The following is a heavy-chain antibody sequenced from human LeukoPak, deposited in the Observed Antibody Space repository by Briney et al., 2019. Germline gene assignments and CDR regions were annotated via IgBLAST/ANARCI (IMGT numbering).Heavy chain of an antibody. D-gene: IGHD6-13*01. CDR1: GYSFSTHW. CDR2: ISAYNGNT. J-gene: IGHJ5*02. CDR3: ARVRRYSSSLHWFDP. V-gene: IGHV1-18*04. Sequence: ASVKVSCKASGYSFSTHWMHWVRQAPGQGLEWMGWISAYNGNTNYAQKLQGGVTMTTDTSTSTAYMELRSLRSDDTAVYYCARVRRYSSSLHWFDPWGQGTLVTVSS.